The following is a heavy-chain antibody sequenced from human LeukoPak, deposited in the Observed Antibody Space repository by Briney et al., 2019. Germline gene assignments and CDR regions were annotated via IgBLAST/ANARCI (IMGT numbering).Heavy chain of an antibody. CDR1: GYTFTSYG. CDR2: ISAYNGNT. J-gene: IGHJ4*02. CDR3: ASGYCSSTSCYTNNY. D-gene: IGHD2-2*02. V-gene: IGHV1-18*01. Sequence: ASVKVSCKASGYTFTSYGISWVRQAPGQGLEWMGWISAYNGNTNYAQKLQGRVTMTRDTSISTAYMELSRLRSDDTAVYYCASGYCSSTSCYTNNYWGQGTLVTVSS.